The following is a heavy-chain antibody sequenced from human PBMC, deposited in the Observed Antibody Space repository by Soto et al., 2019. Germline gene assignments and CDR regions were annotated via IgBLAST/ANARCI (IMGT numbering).Heavy chain of an antibody. V-gene: IGHV3-30*18. CDR1: GFTFRSYG. Sequence: QVQLVESGGGVVQPGRSLKLSCAASGFTFRSYGMNWVRQAPGKGLEWVAIIYYDGSNKYYADSVKGRFTISRDNSKNTLYLQMNSLSPEDTAVYYGAKADSGEWFGLSDAFDLWGQWTMVTVSS. J-gene: IGHJ3*01. CDR3: AKADSGEWFGLSDAFDL. D-gene: IGHD3-10*01. CDR2: IYYDGSNK.